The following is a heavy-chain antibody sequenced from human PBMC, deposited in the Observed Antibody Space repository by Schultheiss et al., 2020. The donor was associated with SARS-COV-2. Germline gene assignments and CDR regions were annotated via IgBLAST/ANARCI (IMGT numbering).Heavy chain of an antibody. CDR1: GFSLSTSGMC. J-gene: IGHJ4*02. D-gene: IGHD1-26*01. CDR3: ARSYSGSFDFDY. CDR2: IDWDDDK. Sequence: SGPTLVKPTQTLTLTCTFSGFSLSTSGMCVSWIRQPPGKALEWLALIDWDDDKFYSTSLKTRLTIFKDTSKNQVVLTMTNMDPVDTATYYCARSYSGSFDFDYWGQGTLVTVSS. V-gene: IGHV2-70*01.